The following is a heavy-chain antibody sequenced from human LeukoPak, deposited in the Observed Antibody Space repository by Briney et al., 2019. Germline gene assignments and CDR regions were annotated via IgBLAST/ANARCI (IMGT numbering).Heavy chain of an antibody. D-gene: IGHD6-13*01. J-gene: IGHJ4*02. Sequence: PGGSLRLSCAASGFTSSSYAMSWVRQAPGKGLEWVSAISGSCGSTYYADSVKGRFTISRDNSKNTLYLQMNSLRAEDTAVYYCAKEALGYSSVEAFDYWGQGTLVTVSS. V-gene: IGHV3-23*01. CDR3: AKEALGYSSVEAFDY. CDR1: GFTSSSYA. CDR2: ISGSCGST.